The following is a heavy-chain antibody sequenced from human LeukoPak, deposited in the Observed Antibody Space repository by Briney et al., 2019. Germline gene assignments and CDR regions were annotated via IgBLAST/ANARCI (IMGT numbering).Heavy chain of an antibody. Sequence: GGSLRLSCAASEFTFSSYGMHWVRQAPGKGLEWVAVISYDGSNKYYADSVKGRFTISRDNSKNTLYLQMNSLRAEDTAVYYCAKDRGRVVVAATEYDYWGQGTLVTVSS. V-gene: IGHV3-30*18. J-gene: IGHJ4*02. CDR1: EFTFSSYG. D-gene: IGHD2-15*01. CDR2: ISYDGSNK. CDR3: AKDRGRVVVAATEYDY.